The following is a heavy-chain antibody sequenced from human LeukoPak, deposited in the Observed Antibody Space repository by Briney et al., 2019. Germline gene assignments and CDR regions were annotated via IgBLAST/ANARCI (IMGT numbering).Heavy chain of an antibody. Sequence: GGSLRLSCAASGFTFNTFAMTWVRQAPGKGLEWVSGISDSGGSTYYADSVKGRFTISRDNSKNTLYLQVNSLRAEDTAVYYCAKGGKWDVTPFDYWGQGTLVTVSS. CDR2: ISDSGGST. CDR1: GFTFNTFA. D-gene: IGHD1-26*01. J-gene: IGHJ4*02. CDR3: AKGGKWDVTPFDY. V-gene: IGHV3-23*01.